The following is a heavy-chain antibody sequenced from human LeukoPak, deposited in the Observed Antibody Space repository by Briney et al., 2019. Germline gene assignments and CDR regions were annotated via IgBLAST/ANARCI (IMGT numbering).Heavy chain of an antibody. D-gene: IGHD6-19*01. Sequence: GASVKVSCKASGYTFTGYYLHWVRQAPGQGLEWMGWITPNSGSTNYAQRFQGRVTMTRDTSITTAYMDLSRLRPDDTAVYYCARDLQAGPDAFYIWGQGTMVTVSS. CDR3: ARDLQAGPDAFYI. CDR2: ITPNSGST. J-gene: IGHJ3*02. V-gene: IGHV1-2*02. CDR1: GYTFTGYY.